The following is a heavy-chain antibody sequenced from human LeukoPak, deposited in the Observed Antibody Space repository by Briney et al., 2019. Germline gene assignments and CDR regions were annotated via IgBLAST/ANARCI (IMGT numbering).Heavy chain of an antibody. CDR1: GGSISSYY. CDR3: ASRTDYYGSGVGY. V-gene: IGHV4-4*07. D-gene: IGHD3-10*01. J-gene: IGHJ4*02. Sequence: SETLSLTCTVSGGSISSYYWSWIRQPAGKGLEWIGRIYPSGSTNYNPSLKSRVTMSADTSKNQFSLKLSSVTAADTAVYYCASRTDYYGSGVGYWGQGTLVTVSS. CDR2: IYPSGST.